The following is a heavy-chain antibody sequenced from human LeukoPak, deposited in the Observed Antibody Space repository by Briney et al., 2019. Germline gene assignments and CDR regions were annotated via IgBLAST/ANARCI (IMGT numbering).Heavy chain of an antibody. J-gene: IGHJ4*02. CDR2: ISGSGGST. CDR1: GFTFSSYT. Sequence: GGSLRLSCAASGFTFSSYTMSWVRQAPGKGLEWVSAISGSGGSTYYADSVKGRFTISRDNSKNTLYLQMNSLRAEDTAVYYCAPRLPTYYDYAWGTSGGQGTLVTVSS. D-gene: IGHD3-16*01. V-gene: IGHV3-23*01. CDR3: APRLPTYYDYAWGTS.